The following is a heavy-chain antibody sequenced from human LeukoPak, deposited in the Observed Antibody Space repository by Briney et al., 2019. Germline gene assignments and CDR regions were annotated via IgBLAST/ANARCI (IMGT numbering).Heavy chain of an antibody. CDR3: ASEGTTGTTWGPDY. Sequence: GGSLRLSCSASGFTFSSYSMNWVRQTPGKGLEWVSFISGGGRGIHYADSVKGRFTISRDNAKNTLYLQMNSLRAEDTAVYYCASEGTTGTTWGPDYWGQGTLVTVSS. J-gene: IGHJ4*02. V-gene: IGHV3-21*05. CDR2: ISGGGRGI. CDR1: GFTFSSYS. D-gene: IGHD1-1*01.